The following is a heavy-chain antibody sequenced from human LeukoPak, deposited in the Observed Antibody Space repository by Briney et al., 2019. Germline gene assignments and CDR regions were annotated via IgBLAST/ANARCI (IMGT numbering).Heavy chain of an antibody. Sequence: SQTMSLTCTVSGGSISSGDYYWSWIRQPPGQGLVWIGYIYYSGSIYYNSSLKSRVTISLDTSKNQFSLKLSSVTAADTAVYYCASRTYYYDSSGPFNWFDPWGQGTLVTVSS. J-gene: IGHJ5*02. V-gene: IGHV4-30-4*08. CDR3: ASRTYYYDSSGPFNWFDP. D-gene: IGHD3-22*01. CDR2: IYYSGSI. CDR1: GGSISSGDYY.